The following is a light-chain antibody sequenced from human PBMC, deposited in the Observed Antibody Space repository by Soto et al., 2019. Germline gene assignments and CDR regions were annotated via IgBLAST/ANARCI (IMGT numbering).Light chain of an antibody. CDR3: QQYGSSLPWT. Sequence: EIVLTQSPDTLSVSPGERATLSCRASQSVSSYLAWYQQKPGQAPRLLIYGVSSRATGIPDRFSGSGSGTDFTLTISRLEPEDFAVFYCQQYGSSLPWTFGQGTKVDI. CDR2: GVS. V-gene: IGKV3-20*01. J-gene: IGKJ1*01. CDR1: QSVSSY.